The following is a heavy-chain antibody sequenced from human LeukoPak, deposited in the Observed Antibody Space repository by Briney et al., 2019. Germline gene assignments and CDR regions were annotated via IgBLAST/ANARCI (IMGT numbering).Heavy chain of an antibody. D-gene: IGHD2/OR15-2a*01. CDR1: GYPISSGYY. CDR3: ARRLLGPDYYYYMDV. CDR2: IYHSGST. Sequence: SETLSLPCAVSGYPISSGYYWGWTRQPPGKGLEWIGSIYHSGSTYYNPSLKSRVTISVDTSKNQFSLKLSSVTAADTAVYYCARRLLGPDYYYYMDVWGKGTTVTVSS. J-gene: IGHJ6*03. V-gene: IGHV4-38-2*01.